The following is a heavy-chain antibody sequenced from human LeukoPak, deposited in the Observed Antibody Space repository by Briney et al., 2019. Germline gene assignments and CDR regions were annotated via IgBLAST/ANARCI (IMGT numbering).Heavy chain of an antibody. CDR2: ISHTSEYT. D-gene: IGHD3-10*01. V-gene: IGHV3-23*01. CDR3: AKGSSAGRPYYFDY. Sequence: PGGSLRLSCAASGFTFSSYTMSWVRHAPGKGLEWVSAISHTSEYTYHADSVKGRFTISRDNSKNTLYLQMNSLRAEDTAMYYCAKGSSAGRPYYFDYWGQGTLVTVSS. J-gene: IGHJ4*02. CDR1: GFTFSSYT.